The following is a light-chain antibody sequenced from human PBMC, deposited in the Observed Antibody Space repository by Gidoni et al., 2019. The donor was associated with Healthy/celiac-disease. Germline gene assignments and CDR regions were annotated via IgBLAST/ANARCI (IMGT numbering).Light chain of an antibody. CDR1: HSISGS. J-gene: IGKJ3*01. Sequence: EIVLTHSPATLSLSPGERATLFCMASHSISGSLAWYQQKPGQAPRLLLYDTSTRATGIPRRFRSSGSGTDFTLTSSSLEPEDFAVYYCQRRTNWPAFTFGPGTKVEVK. V-gene: IGKV3-11*01. CDR3: QRRTNWPAFT. CDR2: DTS.